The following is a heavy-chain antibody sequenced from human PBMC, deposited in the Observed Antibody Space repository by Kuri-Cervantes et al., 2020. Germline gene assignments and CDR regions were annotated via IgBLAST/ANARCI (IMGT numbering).Heavy chain of an antibody. J-gene: IGHJ4*02. V-gene: IGHV2-26*01. CDR1: VLSLSNARMG. CDR2: IFSNDEK. D-gene: IGHD3-9*01. CDR3: ARDILTGDYNFDY. Sequence: SGPTLVKPTETLTLTCTVSVLSLSNARMGVSWIRQPPGKALEWLAHIFSNDEKSYSTSLKSRLTITKDTSKNHVVLTMTNMDTVDTATYYCARDILTGDYNFDYWGQGTLVTVSS.